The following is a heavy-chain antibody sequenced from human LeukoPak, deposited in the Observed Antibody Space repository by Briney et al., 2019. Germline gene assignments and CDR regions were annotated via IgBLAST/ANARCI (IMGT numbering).Heavy chain of an antibody. CDR3: ARAYCGGDCYSAFDI. V-gene: IGHV1-18*01. Sequence: ASVKVSCKASGYTFTSYGISWVRQAPGQGLEWMGWISAYNGNTNYAQKLQGRVTMTTDTSTSTAYMGLRSLRSDDTAVYYCARAYCGGDCYSAFDIWGQGIMVTVSS. CDR1: GYTFTSYG. J-gene: IGHJ3*02. D-gene: IGHD2-21*02. CDR2: ISAYNGNT.